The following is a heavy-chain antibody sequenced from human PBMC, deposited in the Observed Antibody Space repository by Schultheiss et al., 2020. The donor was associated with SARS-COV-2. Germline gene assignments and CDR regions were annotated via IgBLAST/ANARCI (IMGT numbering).Heavy chain of an antibody. D-gene: IGHD6-19*01. CDR1: GGTFSSYA. CDR3: ARDKSQWLVLPYYFDY. J-gene: IGHJ4*02. V-gene: IGHV1-2*02. Sequence: ASVKVSCKASGGTFSSYAISWVRQAPGQGLEWMGWINPNSGGTNYAQKFQGRVTMTRDTSISTAYMELSRLRSDDTAVYYCARDKSQWLVLPYYFDYWGQGTLVTVSS. CDR2: INPNSGGT.